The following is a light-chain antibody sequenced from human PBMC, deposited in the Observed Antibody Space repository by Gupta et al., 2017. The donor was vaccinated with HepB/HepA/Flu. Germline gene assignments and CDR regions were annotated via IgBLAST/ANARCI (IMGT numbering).Light chain of an antibody. CDR2: AAS. J-gene: IGKJ1*01. V-gene: IGKV1-8*01. Sequence: AIRMIQPSSSFSASTGDRVTITCRASQGISSSLAWYQQKPGKAPKLLIYAASTLQSGVPSRFSGSGSGTDFTLTISCLQSEAFATYYYQQYYSYPSTFGRGTKVEIK. CDR3: QQYYSYPST. CDR1: QGISSS.